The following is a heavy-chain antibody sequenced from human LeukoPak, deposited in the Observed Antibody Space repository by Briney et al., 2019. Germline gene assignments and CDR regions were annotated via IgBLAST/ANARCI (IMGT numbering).Heavy chain of an antibody. D-gene: IGHD3-10*01. CDR1: EFSFSGHV. V-gene: IGHV3-30-3*01. CDR2: ISDDGSRK. CDR3: ARDYYGSGSHATGMDV. Sequence: GGSLRLSCVASEFSFSGHVIHWVREAPGQGLEWVAMISDDGSRKYHADSVKGRFSISRDNSKNTLFLQMNSLRVDDTAVYYCARDYYGSGSHATGMDVWGQGTTVTVSS. J-gene: IGHJ6*02.